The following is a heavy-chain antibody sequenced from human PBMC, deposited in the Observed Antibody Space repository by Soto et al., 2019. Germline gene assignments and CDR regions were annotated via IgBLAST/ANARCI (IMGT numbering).Heavy chain of an antibody. V-gene: IGHV4-34*01. D-gene: IGHD1-26*01. CDR2: INHSGST. CDR3: TRRGSSGTPIDY. J-gene: IGHJ4*02. CDR1: GASFSRHY. Sequence: SETLSLTCAVYGASFSRHYLSWIRQPTGKGLEWIGEINHSGSTNYLPALKSRVTISVDPSKSQFSLKLKSVTAADTAVYYCTRRGSSGTPIDYWGQGILGTVSS.